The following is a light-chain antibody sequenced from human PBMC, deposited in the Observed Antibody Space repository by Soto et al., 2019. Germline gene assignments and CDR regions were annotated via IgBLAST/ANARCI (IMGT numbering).Light chain of an antibody. J-gene: IGKJ4*01. CDR2: GVS. V-gene: IGKV3-20*01. CDR1: QTVSSSC. Sequence: EIVLTQSPGTLSLSPGESATLFCRASQTVSSSCLGWYQQKPGQAPRLLIYGVSSRATGIPDRFSGSGSGTDFTLTISSLQPEDFAVYYCQHYDNSPALTFGGGTNVEIK. CDR3: QHYDNSPALT.